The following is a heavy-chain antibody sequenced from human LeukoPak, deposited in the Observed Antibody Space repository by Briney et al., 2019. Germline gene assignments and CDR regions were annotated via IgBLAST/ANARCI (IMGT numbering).Heavy chain of an antibody. CDR1: GFTVSSNY. CDR2: IYSGGST. CDR3: ASRYYYYYYMDV. V-gene: IGHV3-66*01. Sequence: GGFLRLSCAASGFTVSSNYMSWVRQAPGKGLEWVSVIYSGGSTYYADSVKGRFTISRDNSKNTLYLQMNSLRAEDTAVYYCASRYYYYYYMDVWGKGTTVTISS. J-gene: IGHJ6*03.